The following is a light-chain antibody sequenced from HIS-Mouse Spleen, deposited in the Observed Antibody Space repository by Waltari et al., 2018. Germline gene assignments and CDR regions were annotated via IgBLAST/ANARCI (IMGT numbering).Light chain of an antibody. CDR1: SSAVGGSNY. CDR2: EVS. J-gene: IGLJ3*02. V-gene: IGLV2-14*01. Sequence: QSALTQPASVSGSPGQSITISCTGTSSAVGGSNYVSWYQQHPGKAPKLIIYEVSNRPSGVSNRFSGSKSGNTASLTISGLQAEDEADYYCSSYTSSSTWVFGGGTKLTVL. CDR3: SSYTSSSTWV.